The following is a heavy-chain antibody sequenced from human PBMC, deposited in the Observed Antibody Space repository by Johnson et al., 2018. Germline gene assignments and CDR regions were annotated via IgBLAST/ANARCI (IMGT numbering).Heavy chain of an antibody. V-gene: IGHV3-21*01. D-gene: IGHD2-2*02. CDR3: ARVEYTWDRRAAFDV. Sequence: VQLVESGGGLVKPGGSLRLSCEASGFTFSAFSMNWVRQAPGKGLEWISSISSSSSYIFYAASVKGRFTISIDNAKNSVYLQMNSLRAEDTAVYSCARVEYTWDRRAAFDVWGQGKVVTVSS. J-gene: IGHJ3*01. CDR1: GFTFSAFS. CDR2: ISSSSSYI.